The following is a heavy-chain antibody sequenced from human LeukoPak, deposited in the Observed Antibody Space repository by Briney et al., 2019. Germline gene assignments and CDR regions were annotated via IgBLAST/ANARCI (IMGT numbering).Heavy chain of an antibody. Sequence: PGGSLRLSCAASGFTFSSYATSWIRQAPGQGLEWVAYISHSSGFTNYADSVKGRFAISRDNAKNSLYLQMDSLRAEDTAIYYCAKLFKAYSSTWIDYWGQGNLVTVSS. CDR2: ISHSSGFT. D-gene: IGHD6-13*01. J-gene: IGHJ4*02. CDR3: AKLFKAYSSTWIDY. CDR1: GFTFSSYA. V-gene: IGHV3-11*03.